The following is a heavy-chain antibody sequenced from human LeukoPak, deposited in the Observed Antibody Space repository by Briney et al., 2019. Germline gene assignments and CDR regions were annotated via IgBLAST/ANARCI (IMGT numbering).Heavy chain of an antibody. V-gene: IGHV3-33*01. CDR3: AREGAAAGNYFDY. CDR2: IWVEGSNK. J-gene: IGHJ4*02. CDR1: GFSFSTYV. Sequence: GGSLRLSCAASGFSFSTYVMPWVRQAPGKGLEWVAVIWVEGSNKYYADSVKGRFTISRDNSKNTLYLQMNSLRAEDTAVYYCAREGAAAGNYFDYWGQGTLVTVSS. D-gene: IGHD6-13*01.